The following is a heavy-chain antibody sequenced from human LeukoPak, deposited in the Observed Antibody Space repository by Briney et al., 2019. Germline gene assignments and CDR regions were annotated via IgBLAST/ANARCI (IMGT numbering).Heavy chain of an antibody. V-gene: IGHV4-59*04. CDR2: IYYSGST. CDR3: ARHLFSGGWYHVDS. Sequence: AETLSLTCTVSGGSISSYYWSWIRQSPGKGLEWIGNIYYSGSTYYSPSLKSRVTISVDTSKNLFSLKLSSVTAADTAVYYCARHLFSGGWYHVDSWGQGTLVTVSS. D-gene: IGHD6-19*01. CDR1: GGSISSYY. J-gene: IGHJ4*02.